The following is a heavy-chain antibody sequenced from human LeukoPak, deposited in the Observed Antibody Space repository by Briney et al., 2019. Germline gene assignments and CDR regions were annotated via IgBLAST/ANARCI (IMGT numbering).Heavy chain of an antibody. J-gene: IGHJ5*02. CDR2: INPSGGST. D-gene: IGHD2-15*01. CDR1: GYTFTSYY. CDR3: VRDHVRKKVVVAATPHWFDP. Sequence: GASVKVSCKASGYTFTSYYMHWVRQAPGQGLEWMGIINPSGGSTSYAQKFQGRVTMTRDTSTSTVYMELSSLRSEDTAVYYCVRDHVRKKVVVAATPHWFDPWGQGTLVTVSS. V-gene: IGHV1-46*01.